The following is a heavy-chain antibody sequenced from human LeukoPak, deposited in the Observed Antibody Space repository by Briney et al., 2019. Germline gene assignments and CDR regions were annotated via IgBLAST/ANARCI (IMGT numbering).Heavy chain of an antibody. J-gene: IGHJ4*02. CDR3: ARVKGTGTNDY. D-gene: IGHD1/OR15-1a*01. CDR1: GFTFSNFW. V-gene: IGHV3-7*01. Sequence: PGGSLRLSCAVSGFTFSNFWMSWVRQAPGKGLEWVANIKQDGSEKYYVDSVKGRFTISRDNAKNSLYLQMNSLRAEDTAVYYCARVKGTGTNDYWGQGTLVTVSS. CDR2: IKQDGSEK.